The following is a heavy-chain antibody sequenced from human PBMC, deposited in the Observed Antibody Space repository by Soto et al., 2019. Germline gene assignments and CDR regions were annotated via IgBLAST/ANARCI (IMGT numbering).Heavy chain of an antibody. Sequence: QVQLQESGPGLVKPSETLSLTCTVSGGSIIKYYWSWIRQPPGKGLEWLGYIYSSGSTNYNPSLKSRVTMSVDTSKNQFSLKLTSVTAADTAVYYCARQEGYSRVWYPFDYWGQGARVTVSS. D-gene: IGHD6-19*01. CDR3: ARQEGYSRVWYPFDY. V-gene: IGHV4-59*08. CDR1: GGSIIKYY. CDR2: IYSSGST. J-gene: IGHJ4*02.